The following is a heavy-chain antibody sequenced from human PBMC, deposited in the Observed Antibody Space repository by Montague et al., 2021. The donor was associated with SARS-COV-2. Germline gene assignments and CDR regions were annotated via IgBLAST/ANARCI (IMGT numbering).Heavy chain of an antibody. CDR2: IYYSGST. V-gene: IGHV4-39*01. D-gene: IGHD1-20*01. Sequence: SETLSLTCTVSGGSISSSSYYWGWIRQPPGKGLEWIGSIYYSGSTYYNPSLKSRVTISVDASKNQFSLKLSSVTVADTAVYYCARRVTGTTVHYYYYGMDVWGQGTTVIVSS. CDR1: GGSISSSSYY. CDR3: ARRVTGTTVHYYYYGMDV. J-gene: IGHJ6*02.